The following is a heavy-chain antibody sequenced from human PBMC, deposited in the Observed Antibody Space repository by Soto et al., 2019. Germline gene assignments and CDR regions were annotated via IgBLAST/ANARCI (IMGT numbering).Heavy chain of an antibody. D-gene: IGHD1-1*01. CDR3: ARIQLDTIMALDY. Sequence: QVQLVESGGGVVQPGGSLRLSCAASGFTFDAYGFHWVRQAPGKGLEWVAVVWFNGNLKYYADSVKGRFTISRDSSKSALNLQMNSLRADDTAVYYCARIQLDTIMALDYWGQGTLVTVSS. CDR1: GFTFDAYG. J-gene: IGHJ4*02. CDR2: VWFNGNLK. V-gene: IGHV3-33*01.